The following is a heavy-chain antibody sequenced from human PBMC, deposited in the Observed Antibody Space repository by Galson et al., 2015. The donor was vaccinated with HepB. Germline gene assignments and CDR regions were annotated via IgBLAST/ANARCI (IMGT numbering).Heavy chain of an antibody. CDR3: AKDAGDLSGVCPY. CDR2: ISYDGSNK. V-gene: IGHV3-30*18. D-gene: IGHD2-8*02. J-gene: IGHJ4*02. CDR1: GFTFSSYG. Sequence: SLRLSCAASGFTFSSYGMHWVRQAPGKGLEWVAVISYDGSNKYYADSVKGRFTISRDNSKNTLYLQMNSLRAEDTAVYYCAKDAGDLSGVCPYWGQGTLVTVSS.